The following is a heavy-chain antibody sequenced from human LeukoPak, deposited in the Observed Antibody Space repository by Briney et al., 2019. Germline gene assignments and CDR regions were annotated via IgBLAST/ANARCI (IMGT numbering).Heavy chain of an antibody. CDR3: ARVLNSSGYYSHFDY. CDR1: GGSISSGSYY. Sequence: PSETLSLTCTVSGGSISSGSYYWSWIRQPAGKGLEWIGRIYTSGSTNYNPSLKSRVTISVDTSKNQFSLKLSSVTAADTAVYYCARVLNSSGYYSHFDYWGQGTLVTVSS. V-gene: IGHV4-61*02. J-gene: IGHJ4*02. CDR2: IYTSGST. D-gene: IGHD3-22*01.